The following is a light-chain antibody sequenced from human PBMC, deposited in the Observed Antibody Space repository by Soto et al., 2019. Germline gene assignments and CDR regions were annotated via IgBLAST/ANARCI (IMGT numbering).Light chain of an antibody. V-gene: IGKV1-5*01. CDR1: ESIATW. CDR2: HAS. CDR3: HQYNSY. Sequence: DVHMTQSPSTLSASVGDRVTITCRASESIATWLAWYQQKPGQAPKLLIYHASRLESGVPSRFSGGGSGTEFTLTISGLQPEDFATYYCHQYNSYFGPGTKLEI. J-gene: IGKJ2*01.